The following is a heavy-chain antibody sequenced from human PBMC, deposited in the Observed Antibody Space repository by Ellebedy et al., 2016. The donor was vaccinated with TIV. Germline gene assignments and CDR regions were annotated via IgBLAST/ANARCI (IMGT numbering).Heavy chain of an antibody. J-gene: IGHJ4*02. D-gene: IGHD2-21*02. CDR2: IHYSGIT. V-gene: IGHV4-30-4*01. CDR3: ARVDDFPDY. Sequence: MPSETLSLTCTVSGGSISGSSYYWSWVRQPPGKGLEWIGYIHYSGITYYNPSLESRVTISVDTSKNQFSLKVSSVTAADTAVYYCARVDDFPDYWGQGTLVTVSS. CDR1: GGSISGSSYY.